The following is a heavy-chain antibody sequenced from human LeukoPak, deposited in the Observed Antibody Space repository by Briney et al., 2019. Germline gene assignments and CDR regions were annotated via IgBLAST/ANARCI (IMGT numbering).Heavy chain of an antibody. CDR1: GFTFSDYW. CDR2: INSDGRST. V-gene: IGHV3-74*01. D-gene: IGHD3-3*01. CDR3: ARVGSLYAFWSGQYYRYYYCMDV. Sequence: GGSLRLSCEASGFTFSDYWMHWVRQAPGKGLVWVSPINSDGRSTPYADSVKGRFTLSRDNAKNTLYLQMNSLRAEDTAMYFCARVGSLYAFWSGQYYRYYYCMDVWGKGTTVIVSS. J-gene: IGHJ6*03.